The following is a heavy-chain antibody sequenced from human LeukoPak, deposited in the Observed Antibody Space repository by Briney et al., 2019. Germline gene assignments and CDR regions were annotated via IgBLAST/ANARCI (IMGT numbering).Heavy chain of an antibody. Sequence: GGSLRLSFAASGFTFSSYWMSWVRQAPGKGLEWVANIKQDGSEIYYVDSVKGRFTISRDNAKDSLYLQMNSLRAEDTAVYYCARLNSSSSGWYDVRWLSYYYYYYYIDVWGKGTTVTISS. CDR3: ARLNSSSSGWYDVRWLSYYYYYYYIDV. D-gene: IGHD6-19*01. CDR2: IKQDGSEI. CDR1: GFTFSSYW. V-gene: IGHV3-7*01. J-gene: IGHJ6*03.